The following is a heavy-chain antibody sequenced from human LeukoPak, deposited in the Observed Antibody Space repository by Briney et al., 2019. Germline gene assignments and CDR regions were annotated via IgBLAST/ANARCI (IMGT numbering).Heavy chain of an antibody. Sequence: ASVKVSCKASGYEFSSYGISWVRQAPGQGLEWMGWISAYNGKTKNAEKFQGRLTMTTETSTSTAYMELRSLTSADTAVYYCAKDSPRDDYVRGSYRYSRRGLDIWGQGTLVTASS. CDR2: ISAYNGKT. V-gene: IGHV1-18*01. CDR1: GYEFSSYG. D-gene: IGHD3-16*02. CDR3: AKDSPRDDYVRGSYRYSRRGLDI. J-gene: IGHJ3*02.